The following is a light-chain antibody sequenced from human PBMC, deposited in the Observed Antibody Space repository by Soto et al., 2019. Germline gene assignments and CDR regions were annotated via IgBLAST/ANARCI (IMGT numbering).Light chain of an antibody. V-gene: IGLV2-14*01. Sequence: QSVLSQPASVSRSPGQSITISCIGTSSDVDYYKYVSWYQHHPGKAPKLLIYDVSLRPSGVSNRFSGSKSGNTASLTISGLQTDDEAVYYCSSYTRSSPVFGTGTKVTVL. CDR2: DVS. CDR1: SSDVDYYKY. CDR3: SSYTRSSPV. J-gene: IGLJ1*01.